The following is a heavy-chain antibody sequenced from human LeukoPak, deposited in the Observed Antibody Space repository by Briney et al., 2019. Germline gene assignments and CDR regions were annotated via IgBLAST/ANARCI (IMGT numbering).Heavy chain of an antibody. J-gene: IGHJ3*02. CDR3: ASSRRRDAFNI. Sequence: SETLSLTCAVYGGSFSGYYWSWIRQPPGKGLEWIGEINHSGSTNYNPSLKSRVTISVDTSRNQFSLKLSSVTAADTAVYYCASSRRRDAFNIWGQGTMVTVSS. CDR1: GGSFSGYY. V-gene: IGHV4-34*01. CDR2: INHSGST. D-gene: IGHD2-2*01.